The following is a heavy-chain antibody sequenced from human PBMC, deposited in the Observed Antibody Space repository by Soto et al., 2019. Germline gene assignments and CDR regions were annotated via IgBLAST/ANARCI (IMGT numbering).Heavy chain of an antibody. D-gene: IGHD3-3*01. V-gene: IGHV1-18*01. CDR1: GYTFTSYG. CDR3: ASDESSHSGWPVFGDV. J-gene: IGHJ6*02. Sequence: ASLKVSCKASGYTFTSYGLRRGRQAPGQGLEWMGWISAYNGNTNYAQKLQGRVTMTTDTSTSTAYMELRSLRSDDTAVYYCASDESSHSGWPVFGDVWGQGTTVTVSS. CDR2: ISAYNGNT.